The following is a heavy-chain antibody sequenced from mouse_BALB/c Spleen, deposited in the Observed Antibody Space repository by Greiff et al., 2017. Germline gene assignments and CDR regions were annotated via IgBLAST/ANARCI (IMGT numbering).Heavy chain of an antibody. Sequence: GGGLVQPKGSLKLSCAASGFTFNTNAMNWVRQAPGKGLEWVARIRSKSNNYATYYADSVKDRFTISRDDSQSMLYLQMNNLKTEDTAMYYCVRGDSSGYGWYFDVWGAGTTVTVSS. CDR3: VRGDSSGYGWYFDV. J-gene: IGHJ1*01. CDR2: IRSKSNNYAT. D-gene: IGHD3-2*01. V-gene: IGHV10S3*01. CDR1: GFTFNTNA.